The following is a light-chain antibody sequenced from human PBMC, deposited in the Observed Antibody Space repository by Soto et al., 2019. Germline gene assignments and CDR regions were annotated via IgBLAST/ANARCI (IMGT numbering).Light chain of an antibody. J-gene: IGKJ4*01. CDR3: QQYSSSPLLT. Sequence: EIVVTQSPSTLSVSPGERATLSCRSSQSVSSNLAWYQQKLGQAPRLLIYGASSRAPGIPDRFSGSGSGTDFTLSISRLEPEDFAVYYCQQYSSSPLLTFGGGTKVDIK. CDR2: GAS. V-gene: IGKV3-20*01. CDR1: QSVSSN.